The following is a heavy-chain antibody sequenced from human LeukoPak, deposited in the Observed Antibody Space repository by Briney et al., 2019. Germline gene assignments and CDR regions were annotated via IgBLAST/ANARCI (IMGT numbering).Heavy chain of an antibody. D-gene: IGHD3-22*01. Sequence: SVKVSSKASGGTFSSYAISWVRQAPGQGLEWMGGIIPIFGTANYAQKFQGRVTITTDESTSTAYMELSSLRSEDTAVYYCAREHPDSPLFQHWGQGTLVTVSS. J-gene: IGHJ1*01. CDR1: GGTFSSYA. V-gene: IGHV1-69*05. CDR2: IIPIFGTA. CDR3: AREHPDSPLFQH.